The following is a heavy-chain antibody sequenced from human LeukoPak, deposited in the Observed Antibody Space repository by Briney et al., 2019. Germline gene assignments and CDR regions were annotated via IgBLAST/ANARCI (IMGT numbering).Heavy chain of an antibody. CDR1: GFTFSDYY. D-gene: IGHD6-25*01. CDR2: ISSSGSTI. CDR3: APAEPAGYFDY. Sequence: GGSLRLSCAASGFTFSDYYMSWIRQAPGKGLEWVSYISSSGSTIYYADSVKGRFTISRDNAKNSLYLQMNSLRAEDTSVYYCAPAEPAGYFDYWGQGTLVTVSS. V-gene: IGHV3-11*01. J-gene: IGHJ4*02.